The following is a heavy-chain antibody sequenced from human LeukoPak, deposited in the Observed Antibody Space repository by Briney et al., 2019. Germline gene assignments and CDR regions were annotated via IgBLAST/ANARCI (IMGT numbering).Heavy chain of an antibody. CDR3: ARDNAYGSRTPGVS. V-gene: IGHV3-30*02. Sequence: GGSLRLSCAASGFTFSSYGMHWVRQAPGKGLEWVAFIRYDGSNKYYADSVKGRFTISRDNSKNTLYLQMNSLRAEDTAVYYCARDNAYGSRTPGVSWGQGTLVTVSS. D-gene: IGHD3-10*01. CDR1: GFTFSSYG. J-gene: IGHJ5*02. CDR2: IRYDGSNK.